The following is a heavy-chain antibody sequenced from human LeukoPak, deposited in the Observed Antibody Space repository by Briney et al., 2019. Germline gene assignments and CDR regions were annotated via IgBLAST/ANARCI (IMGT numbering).Heavy chain of an antibody. V-gene: IGHV4-59*08. CDR2: IYYSGST. Sequence: PSETLSLTCTVSGGSTSSYYWSWIRQPPGKGLEWIGYIYYSGSTNYNPSLKSRVTISVDTSKNQFSLKLSSVTAADTAVYYCARNKYYYGSGNYGVPNWFDPWGQGTLVTVSS. D-gene: IGHD3-10*01. CDR3: ARNKYYYGSGNYGVPNWFDP. CDR1: GGSTSSYY. J-gene: IGHJ5*02.